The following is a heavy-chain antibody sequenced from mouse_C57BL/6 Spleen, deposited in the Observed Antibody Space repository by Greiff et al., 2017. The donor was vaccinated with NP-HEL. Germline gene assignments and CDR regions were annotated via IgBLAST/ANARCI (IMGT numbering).Heavy chain of an antibody. Sequence: DVKLQESGPVLVKPGASVKMSCKASGYTFTDYYMNWVKQSQGKSLEWIGVINPYNGGTSYNQKFKGKATLTVDKSSSTAYMELNSLTSEDSAVYYCARNHYYGDYWGQGTTLTVSS. CDR2: INPYNGGT. D-gene: IGHD1-2*01. V-gene: IGHV1-19*01. J-gene: IGHJ2*01. CDR3: ARNHYYGDY. CDR1: GYTFTDYY.